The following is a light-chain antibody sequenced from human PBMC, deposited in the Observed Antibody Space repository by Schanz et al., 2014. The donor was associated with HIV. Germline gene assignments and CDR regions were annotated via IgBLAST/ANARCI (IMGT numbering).Light chain of an antibody. CDR3: QHYGSSKWT. J-gene: IGKJ1*01. CDR1: QSVRNN. Sequence: EIVMTQSPATLSVSPGERATLSCRASQSVRNNLAWYQQKPGQAPRLLIYGASSRATGIPDRFSGSGSGTDFTLTISRLEPEDFAVFYCQHYGSSKWTFGQGTKVEIK. V-gene: IGKV3-20*01. CDR2: GAS.